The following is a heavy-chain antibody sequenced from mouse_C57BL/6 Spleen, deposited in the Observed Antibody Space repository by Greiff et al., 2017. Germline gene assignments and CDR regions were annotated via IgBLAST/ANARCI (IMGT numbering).Heavy chain of an antibody. CDR1: GFTFSSYA. CDR2: ISDGGSYT. V-gene: IGHV5-4*01. D-gene: IGHD4-1*01. J-gene: IGHJ3*01. CDR3: AREPSWDVSGLAY. Sequence: EVKLVESGGGLVKPGGSLKLSCAASGFTFSSYAMSWVRQTPEKRLEWVATISDGGSYTYYPDNVKGRFTISRDSAKNNLYLQMSHLKSEDTAMYYCAREPSWDVSGLAYWGQGTRVTVSA.